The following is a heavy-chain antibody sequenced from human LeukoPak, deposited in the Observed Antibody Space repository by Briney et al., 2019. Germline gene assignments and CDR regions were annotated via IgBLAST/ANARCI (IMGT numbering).Heavy chain of an antibody. CDR3: YGANAEH. J-gene: IGHJ1*01. CDR2: IKYDGREK. CDR1: GFTFSSYW. Sequence: PGGSLRLSCAASGFTFSSYWMNWVRQAPGRGLEWVANIKYDGREKYYVDSVKGRFTISRDNAKNSLYLQMNSLRAEDTAVYYCYGANAEHWGQGTLVTVSS. D-gene: IGHD4-23*01. V-gene: IGHV3-7*02.